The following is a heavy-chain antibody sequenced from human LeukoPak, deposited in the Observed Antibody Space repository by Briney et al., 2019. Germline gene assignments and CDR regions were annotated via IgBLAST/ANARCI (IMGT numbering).Heavy chain of an antibody. J-gene: IGHJ4*02. CDR3: ARDILGYCSGGSCPPGY. V-gene: IGHV3-23*01. CDR2: ISGSGGST. Sequence: PGGSLRLFCAASGFTFTSYAMSWVRHAPGKGREWVAAISGSGGSTYYADSVKGRFTLSRDNSKNTLYLQMNSLRAEDSAVYYCARDILGYCSGGSCPPGYWGQGTLVTVSS. CDR1: GFTFTSYA. D-gene: IGHD2-15*01.